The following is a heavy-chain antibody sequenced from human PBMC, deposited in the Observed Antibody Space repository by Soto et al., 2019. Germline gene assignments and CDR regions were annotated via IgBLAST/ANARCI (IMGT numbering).Heavy chain of an antibody. D-gene: IGHD3-9*01. CDR3: ARARDYDRRAAFDI. J-gene: IGHJ3*02. CDR1: GGSISSYY. Sequence: QVQLQESGPGLVKPSETLSLTCTVSGGSISSYYWSWIRQPPGKGLEWIGYIYYSGSTNYNPSLKSRVTISVYTSKNQFSLKLSSVTAADTAVYYCARARDYDRRAAFDIWGQGTMVTVSS. V-gene: IGHV4-59*01. CDR2: IYYSGST.